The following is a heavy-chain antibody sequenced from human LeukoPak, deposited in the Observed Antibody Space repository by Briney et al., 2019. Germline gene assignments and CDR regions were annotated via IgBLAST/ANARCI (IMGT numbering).Heavy chain of an antibody. D-gene: IGHD2-15*01. CDR1: GGSISSYY. CDR2: IYYSGST. CDR3: ARSNCSGASCTFDY. J-gene: IGHJ4*02. V-gene: IGHV4-59*01. Sequence: SETLSLTCTVSGGSISSYYWSWIRQPPGKGLEWIGYIYYSGSTNYNPSLESRVTISVDTSKNQFSLKLSSVTAADTAVYYCARSNCSGASCTFDYWGQGTLVTVSS.